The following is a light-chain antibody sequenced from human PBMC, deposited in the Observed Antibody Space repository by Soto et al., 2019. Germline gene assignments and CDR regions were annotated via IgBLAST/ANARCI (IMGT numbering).Light chain of an antibody. Sequence: DIQMTQSPSTLSASVGDRVTITCRASQSISSWLAWFQQKPGKAPKVLIYKASGLESGVPSRFSGSGSGTEFTLTISSLQPDDFATHYCQQYNSYSWTFGQGTKVEIK. CDR3: QQYNSYSWT. CDR1: QSISSW. V-gene: IGKV1-5*03. J-gene: IGKJ1*01. CDR2: KAS.